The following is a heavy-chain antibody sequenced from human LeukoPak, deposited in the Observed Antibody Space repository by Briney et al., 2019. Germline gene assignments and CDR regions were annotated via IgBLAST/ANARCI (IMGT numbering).Heavy chain of an antibody. CDR2: IYTSGSP. D-gene: IGHD3-16*01. V-gene: IGHV4-4*07. CDR1: DGSISSHY. J-gene: IGHJ6*02. CDR3: ARERGNYGMDV. Sequence: PSETLSLTCSVSDGSISSHYWSWTRQPAGKSLEWIGRIYTSGSPSYNPSLKSRVTMSLDTSKKQFSLKLNSVTAADTAVYYCARERGNYGMDVWGQGTTVTVSS.